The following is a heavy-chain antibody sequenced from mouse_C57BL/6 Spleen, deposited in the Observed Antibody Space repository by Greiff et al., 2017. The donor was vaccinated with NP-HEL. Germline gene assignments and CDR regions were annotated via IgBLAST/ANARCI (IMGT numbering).Heavy chain of an antibody. CDR1: GFSLTSYG. Sequence: VKLMESGPGLVEPSQSLSITCTVSGFSLTSYGVHWVRQSPGKGLEWLGVIWSGGSTDYNAAFISRLSISKDNSKSQVFFKMNSLQADDTAIYYCARNERHYYGSSYNYAMDYWGQGTSVTVSS. D-gene: IGHD1-1*01. CDR2: IWSGGST. V-gene: IGHV2-2*01. CDR3: ARNERHYYGSSYNYAMDY. J-gene: IGHJ4*01.